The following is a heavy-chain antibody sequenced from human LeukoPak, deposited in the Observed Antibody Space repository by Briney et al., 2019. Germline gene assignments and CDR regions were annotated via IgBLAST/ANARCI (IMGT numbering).Heavy chain of an antibody. Sequence: GGSLRLSCAASGLTFSSYAMSWVRQAPGKGLEWVSAISGSGGSTYYADSVKGRFTISRDNSKNTLYLQMNSLRAEDTAVYYCAKSGSYYGIFDYWGQGTLVTVSS. CDR2: ISGSGGST. CDR1: GLTFSSYA. J-gene: IGHJ4*02. V-gene: IGHV3-23*01. CDR3: AKSGSYYGIFDY. D-gene: IGHD1-26*01.